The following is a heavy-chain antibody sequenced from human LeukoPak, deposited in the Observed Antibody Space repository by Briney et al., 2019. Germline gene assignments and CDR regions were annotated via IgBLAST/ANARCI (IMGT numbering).Heavy chain of an antibody. V-gene: IGHV4-39*01. CDR1: GGSISSSSYY. J-gene: IGHJ4*02. CDR2: ISYSGRT. D-gene: IGHD3-10*01. Sequence: SETLSLTCTVSGGSISSSSYYWGWIRQPPGKGLEWIGTISYSGRTYHNPSLNSRVTISIDTSKNQFSLRLSSVTAADTAVYYCARYYYGSGSFRNFDYWGQGTLVTVSS. CDR3: ARYYYGSGSFRNFDY.